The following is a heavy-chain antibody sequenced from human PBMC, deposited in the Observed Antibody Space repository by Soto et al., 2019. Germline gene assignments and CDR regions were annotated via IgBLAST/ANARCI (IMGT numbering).Heavy chain of an antibody. V-gene: IGHV2-5*02. CDR3: AHTSGYYDSSGYYKYYFDY. J-gene: IGHJ4*02. D-gene: IGHD3-22*01. CDR1: GFSLSTSGVG. Sequence: QITLKESGTTLVKPTQTLTLTCTFSGFSLSTSGVGVGWIRQPPGKALEWLALIYWDDDKRYSPSLKSRLTITNDTSKNQVVLTMTNMDPVDTATYYCAHTSGYYDSSGYYKYYFDYWGQGTLVTVSS. CDR2: IYWDDDK.